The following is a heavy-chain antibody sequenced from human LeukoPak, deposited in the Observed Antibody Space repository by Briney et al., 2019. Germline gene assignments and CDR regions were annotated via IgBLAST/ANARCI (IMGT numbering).Heavy chain of an antibody. J-gene: IGHJ3*02. CDR2: TRNKANSYTK. CDR3: ARETMSMIVGDAFDI. Sequence: GGSLRLSCAASGFTFSDYYMDWVRQAPGKGLEWVGRTRNKANSYTKEYAASVKGRITISRDDSKNSLYLQMNSLKTEDTAVYYCARETMSMIVGDAFDIWGKGTRVTVSS. CDR1: GFTFSDYY. D-gene: IGHD3-22*01. V-gene: IGHV3-72*01.